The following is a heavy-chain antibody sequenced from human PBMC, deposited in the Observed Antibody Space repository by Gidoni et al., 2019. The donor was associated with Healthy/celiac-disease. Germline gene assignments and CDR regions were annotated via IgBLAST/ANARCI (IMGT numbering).Heavy chain of an antibody. CDR3: ASWRAVAGTDY. J-gene: IGHJ4*02. D-gene: IGHD6-19*01. CDR2: ISSSSSYI. CDR1: GFTFISYS. V-gene: IGHV3-21*01. Sequence: EVQLVESGGGLVKPGGSLRHSCAASGFTFISYSMNWVRQAPGKGLEWVSSISSSSSYISYADSVKGLFTISRDNAKNSLYLQMNSLRAEDTAVYYCASWRAVAGTDYWGQGTLVTVSS.